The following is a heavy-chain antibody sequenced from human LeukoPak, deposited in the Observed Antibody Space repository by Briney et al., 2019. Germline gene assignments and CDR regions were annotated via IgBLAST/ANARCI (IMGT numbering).Heavy chain of an antibody. J-gene: IGHJ6*02. CDR3: ASCARSVGDSCYYYGMDV. D-gene: IGHD2-15*01. CDR2: IYSGGST. Sequence: GGSLRLSCAASGFTVSSNYMSWVRQAPGKGLEWVSVIYSGGSTYYADSVKGRFTISRDNSKNTLYLQMNSLRAEDTAVYYCASCARSVGDSCYYYGMDVWGQGTTVTVSS. CDR1: GFTVSSNY. V-gene: IGHV3-53*01.